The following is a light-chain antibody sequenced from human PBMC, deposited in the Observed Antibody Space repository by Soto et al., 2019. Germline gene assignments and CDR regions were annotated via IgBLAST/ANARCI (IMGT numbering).Light chain of an antibody. V-gene: IGLV2-14*01. Sequence: QSALTQPASVSGSPGQSITISCTGTSSDVGAYNYVSWYQHHPGKAPKLMIYEVSHRPSGVSNRFSASKSGNTASLTISGLQAEDEADYYCSSYTSTSTLWVFGGGTKVTVL. J-gene: IGLJ3*02. CDR2: EVS. CDR1: SSDVGAYNY. CDR3: SSYTSTSTLWV.